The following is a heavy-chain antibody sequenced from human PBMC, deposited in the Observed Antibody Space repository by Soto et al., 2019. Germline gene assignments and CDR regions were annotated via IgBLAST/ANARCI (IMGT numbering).Heavy chain of an antibody. V-gene: IGHV3-30*03. J-gene: IGHJ5*02. CDR1: GFTFSSYC. Sequence: HPGGSLRLSCAASGFTFSSYCIQWVRQAPGKGLEWVALITSDGGAKEYAASVRGRFTISRDNFRNTASLQMNGLRVEDTGVYYCVRDNWSELVLFDLWGQGTQVTVSS. D-gene: IGHD1-1*01. CDR3: VRDNWSELVLFDL. CDR2: ITSDGGAK.